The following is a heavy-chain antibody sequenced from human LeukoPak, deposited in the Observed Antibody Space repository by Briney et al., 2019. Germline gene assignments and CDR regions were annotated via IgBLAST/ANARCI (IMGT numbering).Heavy chain of an antibody. CDR3: VRGALPGDNWYFDL. CDR2: FGSAGDT. Sequence: GGSLRLSCATSGFPFSAYDMHWVRQAPGKGLERVSAFGSAGDTYYPGAVKGRFTISRDYASDSLYLQMNSLRAGDTAVYFCVRGALPGDNWYFDLWGRGTLVTVSS. J-gene: IGHJ2*01. V-gene: IGHV3-13*01. CDR1: GFPFSAYD.